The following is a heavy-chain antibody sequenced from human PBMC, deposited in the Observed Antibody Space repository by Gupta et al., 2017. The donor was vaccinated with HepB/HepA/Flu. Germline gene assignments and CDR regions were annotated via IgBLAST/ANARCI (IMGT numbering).Heavy chain of an antibody. Sequence: QVQLVQSGAEVKKPGASVKVSCETSGYTFTDYFMHWVRQAPGQGLEWMGWINPNSGATFYEQRFQGRVTMTTDTSINAAYMELGRLTSDDTAIYYCASAQWLVQTYWGPGTLVTVSS. CDR2: INPNSGAT. CDR1: GYTFTDYF. CDR3: ASAQWLVQTY. J-gene: IGHJ4*02. V-gene: IGHV1-2*02. D-gene: IGHD6-19*01.